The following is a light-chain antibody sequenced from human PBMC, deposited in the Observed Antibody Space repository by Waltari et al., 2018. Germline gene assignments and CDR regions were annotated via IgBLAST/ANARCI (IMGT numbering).Light chain of an antibody. V-gene: IGKV1-5*03. CDR2: MAS. J-gene: IGKJ2*01. CDR1: QRITNW. Sequence: DIQMTQSPSTLSASVGDRVSITCRASQRITNWLAWYQQKPGRAPKLLIYMASRLGSGVTSRFSGSGFGTEFTLTISSLQPDDSATYYCQHYSSSSPYTFGQGTKLEI. CDR3: QHYSSSSPYT.